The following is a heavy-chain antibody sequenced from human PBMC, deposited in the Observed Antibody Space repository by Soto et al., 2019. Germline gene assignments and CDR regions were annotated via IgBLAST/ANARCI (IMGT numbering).Heavy chain of an antibody. CDR3: ALGGSYGPFDC. D-gene: IGHD5-18*01. V-gene: IGHV1-69*13. CDR1: GGTFSSYA. Sequence: ASVKVSCKASGGTFSSYAISWVRQAPGQGLEWMGGIIPIFGTANYAQKFQGRVTITADESTSTAYLELSSLRSEDTAVYYRALGGSYGPFDCWGQGTLVTV. J-gene: IGHJ4*02. CDR2: IIPIFGTA.